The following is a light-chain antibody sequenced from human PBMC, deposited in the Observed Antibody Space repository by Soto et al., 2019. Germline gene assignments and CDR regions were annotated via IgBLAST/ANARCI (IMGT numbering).Light chain of an antibody. CDR1: QSVSSSY. CDR3: QQYGSSMYT. Sequence: ETVLTQSPGTLSLSPGERATLSCRASQSVSSSYLAWYQQKPGQAPRLLIYGTSSSATGIPGRFSGSGSGTDFTLTISRLEPEDFAVYYCQQYGSSMYTFGRGTKLEIK. CDR2: GTS. V-gene: IGKV3-20*01. J-gene: IGKJ2*01.